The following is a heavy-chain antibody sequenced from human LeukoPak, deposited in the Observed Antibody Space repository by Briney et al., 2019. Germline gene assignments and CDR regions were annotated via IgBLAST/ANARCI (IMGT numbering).Heavy chain of an antibody. CDR1: GYSISRGYY. CDR3: ARGDYYDSSGNYLNWFDP. D-gene: IGHD3-22*01. J-gene: IGHJ5*02. CDR2: IYRSGST. Sequence: SSETLSLTCTVSGYSISRGYYWGWIRQPPGKGLEWIGSIYRSGSTYYNPSLKSRVTISIDTSKNQFPLKLSSVTAADTAVYYCARGDYYDSSGNYLNWFDPWGQGTLVTVSS. V-gene: IGHV4-38-2*02.